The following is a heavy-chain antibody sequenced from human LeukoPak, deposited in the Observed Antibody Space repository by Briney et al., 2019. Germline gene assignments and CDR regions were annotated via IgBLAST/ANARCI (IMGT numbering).Heavy chain of an antibody. J-gene: IGHJ3*02. Sequence: GSLRLSCAASGFTVSSNYMSWVRQAPGKGLEWVSVIYSGGSTYYADSVKGRFTISRDNSKNTLYLQMNSLRAEDTAVYYCARDPLYSSSGRLDAFDIWGQGTMVTVSS. CDR1: GFTVSSNY. V-gene: IGHV3-53*01. D-gene: IGHD6-13*01. CDR2: IYSGGST. CDR3: ARDPLYSSSGRLDAFDI.